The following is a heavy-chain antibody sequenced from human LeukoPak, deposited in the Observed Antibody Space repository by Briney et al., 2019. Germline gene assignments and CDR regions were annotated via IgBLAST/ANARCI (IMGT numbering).Heavy chain of an antibody. V-gene: IGHV3-23*01. CDR2: ISGSGGST. CDR3: AKDLGDYYDSSGYYYEVIAFDI. CDR1: GFTFSSYA. J-gene: IGHJ3*02. Sequence: PGGSLRLSCAASGFTFSSYAMSWVRQAPGKGLEWVSAISGSGGSTYYADSVKGRFTISRDNSKNTLYLQMNSLRAEDTAVYYCAKDLGDYYDSSGYYYEVIAFDIWGQGTMVTVSS. D-gene: IGHD3-22*01.